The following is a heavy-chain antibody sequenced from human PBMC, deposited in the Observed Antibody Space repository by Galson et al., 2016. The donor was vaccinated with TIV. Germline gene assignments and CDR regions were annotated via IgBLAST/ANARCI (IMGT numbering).Heavy chain of an antibody. Sequence: SLRLSCAASGFTFDDYAMHWVRQAPGKGLEWVSGISWNSGNIGYADSVKGRFTISRDNAKNSLFLQMNSLRAEDTALYYCVKDGYGSGSRSDYWGQGTLVTVSS. CDR3: VKDGYGSGSRSDY. V-gene: IGHV3-9*01. CDR2: ISWNSGNI. D-gene: IGHD3-10*01. CDR1: GFTFDDYA. J-gene: IGHJ4*02.